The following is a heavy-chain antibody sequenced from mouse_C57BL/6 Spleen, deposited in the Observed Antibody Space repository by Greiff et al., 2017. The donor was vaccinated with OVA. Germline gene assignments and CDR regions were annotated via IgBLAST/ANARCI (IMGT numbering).Heavy chain of an antibody. J-gene: IGHJ3*01. D-gene: IGHD1-1*01. CDR2: IDPETGGT. Sequence: QVQLKQSGAELVRPGASVTLSCKASGYTFTDYEMHWVKQTPVHGLEWIGAIDPETGGTAYNQKFKGKAILTADKSSSTAYMELRSLTSEDSAVYYCTRGDITTVPFAYWGQGTLVTVSA. V-gene: IGHV1-15*01. CDR1: GYTFTDYE. CDR3: TRGDITTVPFAY.